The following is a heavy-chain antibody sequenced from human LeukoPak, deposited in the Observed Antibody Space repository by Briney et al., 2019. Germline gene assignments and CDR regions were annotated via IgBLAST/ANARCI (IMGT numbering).Heavy chain of an antibody. CDR3: ARLGGPHSPFDN. CDR2: IYPGDSDT. D-gene: IGHD2-15*01. CDR1: GYSYTSYW. J-gene: IGHJ4*02. V-gene: IGHV5-51*01. Sequence: GESLKISCKSSGYSYTSYWIGWVRQMPGKGLEWMGIIYPGDSDTRYSRSFQGQVTISADKSLRTAYLQWRSLKASNTGIYFCARLGGPHSPFDNWGQGTRVIVSS.